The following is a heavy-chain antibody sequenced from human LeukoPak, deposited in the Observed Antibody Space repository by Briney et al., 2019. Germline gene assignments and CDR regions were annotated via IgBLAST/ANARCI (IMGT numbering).Heavy chain of an antibody. V-gene: IGHV3-48*01. D-gene: IGHD2-2*01. CDR2: ISGTSNTI. Sequence: PGGSLRLSSVVSGVTFSSYCMNWVRQAPGKGLEWVSYISGTSNTIYYADSVKGRFTVSRDNAKNSLYLQMDNLTVEDTAVYYCARGGAEYCTSTKCHPVYGMDVWGQGTTVTVSS. CDR3: ARGGAEYCTSTKCHPVYGMDV. J-gene: IGHJ6*02. CDR1: GVTFSSYC.